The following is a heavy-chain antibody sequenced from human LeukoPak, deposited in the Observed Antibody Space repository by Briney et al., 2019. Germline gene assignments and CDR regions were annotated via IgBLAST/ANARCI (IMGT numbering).Heavy chain of an antibody. CDR2: INHSGST. V-gene: IGHV4-34*01. D-gene: IGHD2-8*01. CDR1: GGSFSGYY. CDR3: ARALGDYIVLMVLRPGPYFDY. J-gene: IGHJ4*02. Sequence: SETLSLTCAVYGGSFSGYYWSWIRQPPGKGLEWIGEINHSGSTNYNPSLKSRVTISVDTSKNQFSLKLSSVTAADTAVYYCARALGDYIVLMVLRPGPYFDYWGQGTLVTVSS.